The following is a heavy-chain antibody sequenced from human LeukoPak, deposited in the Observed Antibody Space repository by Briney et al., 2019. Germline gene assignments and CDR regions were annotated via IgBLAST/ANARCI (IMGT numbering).Heavy chain of an antibody. J-gene: IGHJ1*01. D-gene: IGHD4-11*01. Sequence: SETLSLTCTVSGVSISSGGYYWRWIRQHPGKGLEWIGYIYYSGSTYYNPSLKSRVTISVDTSKNQFSLKLSSVTAADTAVYYCARALTTHGAEYFQHWGQGTLVTVSS. CDR3: ARALTTHGAEYFQH. CDR2: IYYSGST. CDR1: GVSISSGGYY. V-gene: IGHV4-31*03.